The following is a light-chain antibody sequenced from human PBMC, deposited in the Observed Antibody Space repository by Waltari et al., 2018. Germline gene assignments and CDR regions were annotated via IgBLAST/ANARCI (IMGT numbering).Light chain of an antibody. V-gene: IGKV1-5*03. CDR1: PSISSW. J-gene: IGKJ2*01. CDR3: QQYNSYSGYT. CDR2: KAS. Sequence: DIQITQSPPTLSASVGESVTITCRASPSISSWLAWYQDKPGKAPKLLIYKASTLKSGVPSRFSGSRSGTEFTHTISSLQPDDFATYYCQQYNSYSGYTFGQGTKLEIK.